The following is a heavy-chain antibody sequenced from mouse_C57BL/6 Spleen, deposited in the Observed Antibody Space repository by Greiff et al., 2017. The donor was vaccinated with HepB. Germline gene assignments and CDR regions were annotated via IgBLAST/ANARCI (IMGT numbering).Heavy chain of an antibody. V-gene: IGHV1-26*01. CDR2: INPNNGGT. CDR3: ATNYGSSYD. CDR1: GYTFTDYY. Sequence: VQLQQSGPELVKPGASVKISCKASGYTFTDYYMNWVKQSHGKSLEWIGDINPNNGGTSYNQKFKGKATLTVDKSSSTAYMELRSLTSEDSAVYYCATNYGSSYDWGQGTLVTVSA. J-gene: IGHJ3*01. D-gene: IGHD1-1*01.